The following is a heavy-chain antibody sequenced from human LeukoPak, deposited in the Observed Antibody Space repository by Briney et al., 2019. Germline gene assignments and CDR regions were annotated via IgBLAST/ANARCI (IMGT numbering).Heavy chain of an antibody. CDR1: GYSISSGYY. D-gene: IGHD6-19*01. J-gene: IGHJ4*02. CDR2: IYHSGST. V-gene: IGHV4-38-2*02. CDR3: ASLRPGYSSGWYYYFDY. Sequence: SETLSLTCTVSGYSISSGYYWGWIRQPPGKGLEWTGSIYHSGSTYYNPSLKSRVTISVDTSKNQFSLKLSSVTAADTAVYYCASLRPGYSSGWYYYFDYWGQGTLVTVSS.